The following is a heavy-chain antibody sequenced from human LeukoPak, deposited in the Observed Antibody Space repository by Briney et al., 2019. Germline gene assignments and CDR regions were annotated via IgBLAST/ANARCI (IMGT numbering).Heavy chain of an antibody. D-gene: IGHD6-19*01. V-gene: IGHV4-59*01. Sequence: SETLSLTCSVSGVAINVYYWNWIRQPPGKGLEWIGYIYYSGSTNYNPSLRSRVTISVDTSKNQFSLKLSSVTAADTAVYYCARLHPVAGISYWGQGTLVTVSS. CDR3: ARLHPVAGISY. CDR1: GVAINVYY. J-gene: IGHJ4*02. CDR2: IYYSGST.